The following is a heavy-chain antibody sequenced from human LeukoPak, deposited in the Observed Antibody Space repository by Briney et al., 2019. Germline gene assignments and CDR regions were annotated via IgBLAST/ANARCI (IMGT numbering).Heavy chain of an antibody. J-gene: IGHJ5*02. CDR2: ISGSGGST. CDR3: VKYRGFDDWLDL. D-gene: IGHD3-16*02. Sequence: GGPLRLSCAASGFTFSSYEMSWVRQAPGKGLEWVSSISGSGGSTYYADSVKGRFTISRDNSKNTLYLQINRLRAEDTAVYSGVKYRGFDDWLDLWGQGTLVTVSS. V-gene: IGHV3-23*01. CDR1: GFTFSSYE.